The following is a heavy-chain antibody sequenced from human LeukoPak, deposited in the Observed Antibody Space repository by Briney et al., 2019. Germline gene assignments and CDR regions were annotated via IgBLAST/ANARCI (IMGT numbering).Heavy chain of an antibody. CDR3: ARDAYYDILTGSDFDY. Sequence: PGGPLRLSCAASGFTFSSYSMNWVRQAPGKGLEWVSSISSSSSYIYYADSVKGRYTISRDNAKNSLYLQMNSLRAEDTAVYYCARDAYYDILTGSDFDYWGQGTLVTVSS. J-gene: IGHJ4*02. CDR1: GFTFSSYS. V-gene: IGHV3-21*01. D-gene: IGHD3-9*01. CDR2: ISSSSSYI.